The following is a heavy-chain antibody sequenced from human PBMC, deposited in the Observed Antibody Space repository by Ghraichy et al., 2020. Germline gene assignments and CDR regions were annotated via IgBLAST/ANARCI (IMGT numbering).Heavy chain of an antibody. J-gene: IGHJ4*02. CDR1: GFTFSSYA. V-gene: IGHV3-23*01. CDR2: ISGSGSST. CDR3: ARYGSGSYYDY. D-gene: IGHD3-10*01. Sequence: GASLRLSCAASGFTFSSYAMSWVRQAPGKGLEWVSAISGSGSSTYYADSVKGRFTISRDNSKNTLYLQMNSLRAEDTAVYYCARYGSGSYYDYWGQGTLVTVSS.